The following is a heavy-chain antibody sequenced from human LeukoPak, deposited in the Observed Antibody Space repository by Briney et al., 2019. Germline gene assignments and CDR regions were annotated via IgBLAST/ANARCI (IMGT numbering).Heavy chain of an antibody. CDR1: GFTFSSYA. Sequence: GASLRLSCAASGFTFSSYAMSWVRQAPGKGLEWVSSISSSSSYIYYADSVKGRFTISRDNAKNSLYLQMNSLRAEDTAVYYCARDDSSGYYSSYYYYYGMDVWGQGTTVTVSS. J-gene: IGHJ6*02. D-gene: IGHD3-22*01. CDR2: ISSSSSYI. CDR3: ARDDSSGYYSSYYYYYGMDV. V-gene: IGHV3-21*01.